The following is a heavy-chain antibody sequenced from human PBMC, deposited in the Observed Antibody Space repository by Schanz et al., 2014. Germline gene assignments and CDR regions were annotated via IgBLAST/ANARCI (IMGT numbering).Heavy chain of an antibody. CDR2: ISNDGSIK. D-gene: IGHD5-12*01. CDR1: GFTFSSYA. J-gene: IGHJ4*02. Sequence: GQLAESGGGLVQPGGSLRLSCAASGFTFSSYAMHWVRQAPGKGLEWVALISNDGSIKYYADSVEGRFTISRDNSRNTLYLQMNSLRAEDTAVYYCASPSGYSDYGTYFDFWGQGTLXTVSS. V-gene: IGHV3-30-3*01. CDR3: ASPSGYSDYGTYFDF.